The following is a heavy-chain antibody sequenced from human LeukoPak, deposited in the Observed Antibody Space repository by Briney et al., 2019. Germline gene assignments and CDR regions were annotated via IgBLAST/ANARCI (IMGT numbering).Heavy chain of an antibody. Sequence: SGTLSLTCTVSGGSISSSNWWSWVRQPPGKGLEWIGEIYHSGSTNYNPSLKSRVTISVDKSKNQFSLKLSSVTAADTAVYYCARAGYSSGDAFDIWGQGTMVTVSS. CDR1: GGSISSSNW. D-gene: IGHD6-19*01. CDR2: IYHSGST. V-gene: IGHV4-4*02. CDR3: ARAGYSSGDAFDI. J-gene: IGHJ3*02.